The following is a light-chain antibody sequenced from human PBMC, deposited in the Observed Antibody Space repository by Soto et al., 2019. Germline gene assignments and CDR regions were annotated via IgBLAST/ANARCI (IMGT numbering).Light chain of an antibody. V-gene: IGLV2-14*01. CDR3: RSYTSKSSLI. CDR2: EVR. CDR1: MRDVGAYNL. J-gene: IGLJ2*01. Sequence: QSVLTQPASVSGSPGQSITISCARTMRDVGAYNLVSWYQQHPGRAPQLIIYEVRNRPSGISFRFSGSKSGNTASLTISGLQAEDEADYYCRSYTSKSSLIFGGGTQLTVL.